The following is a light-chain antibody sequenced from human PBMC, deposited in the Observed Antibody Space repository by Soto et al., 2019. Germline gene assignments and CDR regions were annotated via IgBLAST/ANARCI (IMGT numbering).Light chain of an antibody. Sequence: QSALTQPASMSGSPGQSITISCTGTSSDVGGYNYVSWYRQHPGKAPKLMIHDVNNRPSGVSNRFSGSKSGNTASLTISGLQAYDEADYYCSSHSSSSALVVVGGRTQLTV. J-gene: IGLJ2*01. CDR2: DVN. V-gene: IGLV2-14*03. CDR3: SSHSSSSALVV. CDR1: SSDVGGYNY.